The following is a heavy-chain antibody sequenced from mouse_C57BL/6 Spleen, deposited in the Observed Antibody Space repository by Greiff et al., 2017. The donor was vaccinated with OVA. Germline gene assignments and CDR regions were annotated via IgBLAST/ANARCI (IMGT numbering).Heavy chain of an antibody. Sequence: EVKLQESGPGLVKPSQTVFLTCTVTGISITTGNYRWSWIRQFPGNKLEWIGYIYYSGNITYNPSLTSRTTITRDTPKNQFFLEMNSLTAEDTATYYCARDGSYGGAMDYWGQGTSVTVSS. CDR1: GISITTGNYR. J-gene: IGHJ4*01. D-gene: IGHD1-1*02. CDR2: IYYSGNI. V-gene: IGHV3-5*01. CDR3: ARDGSYGGAMDY.